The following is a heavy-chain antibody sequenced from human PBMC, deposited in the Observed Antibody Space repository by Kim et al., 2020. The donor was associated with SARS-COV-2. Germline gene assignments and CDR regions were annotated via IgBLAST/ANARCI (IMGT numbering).Heavy chain of an antibody. V-gene: IGHV3-15*01. CDR3: TTDRSVTGTAFDQ. D-gene: IGHD6-19*01. Sequence: YAEPVTDRFTISSDDSENTLYLQMNTLETEDTAVYYCTTDRSVTGTAFDQWGQGTLVTVSS. J-gene: IGHJ4*02.